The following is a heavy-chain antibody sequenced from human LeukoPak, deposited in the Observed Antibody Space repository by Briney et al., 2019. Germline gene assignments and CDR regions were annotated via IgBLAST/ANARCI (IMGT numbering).Heavy chain of an antibody. Sequence: SVTVSFKASGGTFSSYAISWVRQAPGQGLEWMGGIIPIFGTANYAQKFQGRVTITADESTSTAYMELSSLRSEGTAVYYCARCSGRLSGPPDYWGQGTLVTVSS. J-gene: IGHJ4*02. CDR1: GGTFSSYA. CDR3: ARCSGRLSGPPDY. D-gene: IGHD5-12*01. V-gene: IGHV1-69*13. CDR2: IIPIFGTA.